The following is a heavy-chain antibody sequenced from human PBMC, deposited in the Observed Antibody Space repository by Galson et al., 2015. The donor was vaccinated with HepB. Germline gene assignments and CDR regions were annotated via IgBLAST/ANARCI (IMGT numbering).Heavy chain of an antibody. CDR3: AKVDRAMARPDY. V-gene: IGHV3-23*01. J-gene: IGHJ4*02. D-gene: IGHD5-18*01. CDR1: GFTFSTSG. CDR2: TNGRGDYT. Sequence: SLRLSCAASGFTFSTSGMSWVRQAPGKGLEWVSVTNGRGDYTYYADSFKGRFTISRDNSNNTLYLEMNSLTAADTAVYYCAKVDRAMARPDYWGQGTLVTVSS.